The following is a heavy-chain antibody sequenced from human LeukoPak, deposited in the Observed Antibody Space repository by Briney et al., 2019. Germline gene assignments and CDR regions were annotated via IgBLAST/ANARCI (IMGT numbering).Heavy chain of an antibody. V-gene: IGHV3-30*02. D-gene: IGHD1-26*01. Sequence: GGSLRLSCAASGFTFSSYGMHWVRQAPGKGLEWVAFIRYDGSNKYYADSVKGRFTISRDNSKNTLYLQMNSLRAEDTAVHYCARAYSERYGLGYYYMDVWGKGTTVTISS. CDR1: GFTFSSYG. CDR2: IRYDGSNK. CDR3: ARAYSERYGLGYYYMDV. J-gene: IGHJ6*03.